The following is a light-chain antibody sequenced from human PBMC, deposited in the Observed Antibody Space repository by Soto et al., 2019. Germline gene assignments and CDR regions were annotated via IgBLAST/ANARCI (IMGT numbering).Light chain of an antibody. J-gene: IGLJ2*01. V-gene: IGLV4-69*01. CDR2: LNSDGSH. CDR3: QTWGSGIVV. Sequence: QTVVTQSPSASASLGASVTLTCTLSSGHSNYAIAWHQQQSEKGPRYLMKLNSDGSHSKGDGIPDRFSGSSSGAERYLTISSLQSEDEADYYCQTWGSGIVVFGGGTKLTVL. CDR1: SGHSNYA.